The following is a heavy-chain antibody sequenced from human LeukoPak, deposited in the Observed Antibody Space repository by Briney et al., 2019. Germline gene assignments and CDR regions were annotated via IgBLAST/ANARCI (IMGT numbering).Heavy chain of an antibody. CDR1: GYTFTSYG. Sequence: ASVKVCCKASGYTFTSYGISWVRQAPGQGLEWMGWISAYNGNTNYAQKLQGRVTMTTDTSTSTAYMELRSLRSDDTAVYYCARDYYDSSGYYLFDYWGQGTLVTVSS. J-gene: IGHJ4*02. D-gene: IGHD3-22*01. V-gene: IGHV1-18*01. CDR3: ARDYYDSSGYYLFDY. CDR2: ISAYNGNT.